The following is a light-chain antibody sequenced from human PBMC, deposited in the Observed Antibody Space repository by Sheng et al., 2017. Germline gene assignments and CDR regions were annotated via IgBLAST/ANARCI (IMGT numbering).Light chain of an antibody. CDR2: RAS. J-gene: IGKJ4*01. CDR1: QSVSSY. Sequence: EIVLTQSPGTLSLSPGERATLSCRASQSVSSYLAWYQQKPGQAPSLLMYRASTRATGISARFSGSGSGTEFTLTISSLQSEDFAVYYCQQYHNWPLTFGGGTKVEIK. CDR3: QQYHNWPLT. V-gene: IGKV3-15*01.